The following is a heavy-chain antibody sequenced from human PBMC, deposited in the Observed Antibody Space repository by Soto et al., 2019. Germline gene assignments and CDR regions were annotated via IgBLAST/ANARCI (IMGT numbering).Heavy chain of an antibody. J-gene: IGHJ4*02. CDR1: GYTFTSYY. CDR2: INPSGGST. CDR3: ASGRSITMIVVVSLDY. D-gene: IGHD3-22*01. Sequence: ASVKVSCKASGYTFTSYYMHWVRQAPGQGLEWMGIINPSGGSTSYPQKFQGRVTMTRDTSTSTVYMELSSLRSEDTAVYYCASGRSITMIVVVSLDYWGQGTMVTVYS. V-gene: IGHV1-46*01.